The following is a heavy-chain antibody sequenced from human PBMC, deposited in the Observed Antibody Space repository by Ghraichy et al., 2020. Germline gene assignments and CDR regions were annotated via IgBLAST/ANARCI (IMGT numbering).Heavy chain of an antibody. J-gene: IGHJ3*02. Sequence: LSLTCAVSGGSISSGGYSWSWVRQPPGMGLEWIGFLYHSGSTYYNPSLKSRVTILVDRSKNQFSLKLSSVTAADTAVYYCASHYDTSGYYRYAFDIWGQGTMVTVSS. V-gene: IGHV4-30-2*01. CDR3: ASHYDTSGYYRYAFDI. CDR1: GGSISSGGYS. D-gene: IGHD3-22*01. CDR2: LYHSGST.